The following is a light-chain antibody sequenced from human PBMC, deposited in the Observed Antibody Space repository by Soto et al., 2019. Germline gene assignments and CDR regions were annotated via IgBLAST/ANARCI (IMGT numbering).Light chain of an antibody. Sequence: QSALTQPASVSGSPGQSITISCTGTSSDVGGYKFVSWYQHHPGKAPKLIIYDVSDRPSGVSNRFSGSKSGNTASLTISGLQAEDEADYYCSSYTSSGSLVAFGGGTKVTVL. CDR2: DVS. J-gene: IGLJ2*01. CDR3: SSYTSSGSLVA. V-gene: IGLV2-14*03. CDR1: SSDVGGYKF.